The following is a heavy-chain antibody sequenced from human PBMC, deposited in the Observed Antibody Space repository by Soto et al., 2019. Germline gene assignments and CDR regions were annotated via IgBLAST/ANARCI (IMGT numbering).Heavy chain of an antibody. V-gene: IGHV3-23*01. D-gene: IGHD2-21*01. CDR3: AKDQALVFGHCGGDCKAIDI. Sequence: PGGSLRLSCAASGFTFSSYAMSWVRQAPGKGLEWVSAISGSGGSTYYADSVKGRFTISRDNSKNTLYLQMNSLRAEDTAVYYCAKDQALVFGHCGGDCKAIDIRGQGTMVTVSS. CDR2: ISGSGGST. J-gene: IGHJ3*02. CDR1: GFTFSSYA.